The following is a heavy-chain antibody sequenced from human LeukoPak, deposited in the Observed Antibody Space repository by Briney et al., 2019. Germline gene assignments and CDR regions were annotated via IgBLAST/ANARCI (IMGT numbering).Heavy chain of an antibody. D-gene: IGHD3-9*01. CDR2: INRDGSST. CDR3: ARDYDILTGYSRFDY. V-gene: IGHV3-74*01. CDR1: GFTFSTYW. Sequence: PGGSLRLSCAASGFTFSTYWMHWVRQAPGKGLVWVSRINRDGSSTSYADSVKGRFTVSRDNAKNSLYLQMNSLRAEDTAVYYCARDYDILTGYSRFDYWGQGTLVTVSS. J-gene: IGHJ4*02.